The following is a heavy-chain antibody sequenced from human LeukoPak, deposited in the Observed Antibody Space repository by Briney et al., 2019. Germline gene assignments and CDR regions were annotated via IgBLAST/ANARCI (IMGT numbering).Heavy chain of an antibody. Sequence: SVKVSCKASGGTFSSYAISWVRQAPGQGLEWMGGIIPIFGTANYAQKFQGRVTITTDESTSTAYMELGSLRSEDTAVYYCARGGIVPSYYYYMDVWGKGTTVTVSS. V-gene: IGHV1-69*05. J-gene: IGHJ6*03. CDR1: GGTFSSYA. D-gene: IGHD2-2*01. CDR3: ARGGIVPSYYYYMDV. CDR2: IIPIFGTA.